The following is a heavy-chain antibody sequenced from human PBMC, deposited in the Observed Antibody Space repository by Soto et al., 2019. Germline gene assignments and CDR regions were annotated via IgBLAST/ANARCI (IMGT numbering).Heavy chain of an antibody. CDR1: GGSISSSSYY. V-gene: IGHV4-39*01. CDR2: ISYGGTT. D-gene: IGHD3-3*01. CDR3: ASSAIFGVVDNFDY. Sequence: QLQLQESGPGLVKPSETLSLTCTVSGGSISSSSYYWGWIRQPPGKRLEWIGSISYGGTTYYNPALKGRLIISVDTSSDQSSLKLSSVAAADTAVYYCASSAIFGVVDNFDYWGQGTLVTVSS. J-gene: IGHJ4*02.